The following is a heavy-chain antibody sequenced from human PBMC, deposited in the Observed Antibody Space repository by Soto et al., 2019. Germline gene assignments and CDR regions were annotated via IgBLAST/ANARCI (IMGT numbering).Heavy chain of an antibody. CDR1: GGTFSSYA. CDR2: IIPIFGTA. CDR3: ARAGYYDSSDNWFDP. Sequence: ASVKVSCKASGGTFSSYAISWVRQAPGQGLEWMGGIIPIFGTANYAQKFQGRVTITADESTSTAYMELSSLRSEDTAVYYCARAGYYDSSDNWFDPWGQGTLVTVSS. V-gene: IGHV1-69*13. D-gene: IGHD3-22*01. J-gene: IGHJ5*02.